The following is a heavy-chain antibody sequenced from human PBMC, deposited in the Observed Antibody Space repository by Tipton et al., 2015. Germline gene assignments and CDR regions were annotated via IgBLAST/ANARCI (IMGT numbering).Heavy chain of an antibody. CDR3: ARSGGYGWDY. J-gene: IGHJ4*02. CDR1: GFTFSSYW. CDR2: IKKDGSEK. V-gene: IGHV3-7*01. D-gene: IGHD5-12*01. Sequence: SLRLSCAASGFTFSSYWMSWVRQAPGKGLEWVANIKKDGSEKYYVDSVKGRFTISRDNAKNSLYLEINNLRAEDTAVYYCARSGGYGWDYWGQGALVTVSS.